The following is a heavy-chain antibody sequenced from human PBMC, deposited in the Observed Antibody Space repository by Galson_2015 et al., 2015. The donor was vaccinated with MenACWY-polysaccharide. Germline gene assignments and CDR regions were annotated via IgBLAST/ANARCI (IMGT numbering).Heavy chain of an antibody. D-gene: IGHD3-9*01. CDR1: GFSLSRTGVS. CDR3: AHPIFTGWLTEDY. CDR2: IYWDDDQ. J-gene: IGHJ4*02. V-gene: IGHV2-5*02. Sequence: PALVKPTQTLTLTCNFSGFSLSRTGVSVGWIRQPPGKALKWLALIYWDDDQRYSPSLRRRLTITMDTSKNQVVLTMTDMDPIDTGTYFCAHPIFTGWLTEDYWGQGIPVTVSS.